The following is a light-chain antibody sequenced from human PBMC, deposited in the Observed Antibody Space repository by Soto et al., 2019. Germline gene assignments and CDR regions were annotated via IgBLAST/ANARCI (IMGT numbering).Light chain of an antibody. V-gene: IGKV3-11*01. CDR3: QQRSNWPYMYT. CDR2: DAS. J-gene: IGKJ2*01. Sequence: EIVLTQSPATLSLSPGERATLSCRASQSVSSYLAWYQQKPGQAPRLLIYDASNRATGIPARFSGSGSGTDFPLTISSLEPEDFAFYYCQQRSNWPYMYTFGHGTKLEIK. CDR1: QSVSSY.